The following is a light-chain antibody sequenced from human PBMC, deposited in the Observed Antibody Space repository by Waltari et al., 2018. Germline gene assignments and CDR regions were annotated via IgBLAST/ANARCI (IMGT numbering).Light chain of an antibody. CDR3: QQYYSTPPT. Sequence: DIVMTQSPDSLAVSLGERATINCKSSQSVLYSSNNKNDLAWYQQKPGQPPKLRIYWASTRESGVPDRFSGSGSGTDFTLTISSLQAEEVAVYYCQQYYSTPPTFGQGTKVEIK. CDR2: WAS. CDR1: QSVLYSSNNKND. V-gene: IGKV4-1*01. J-gene: IGKJ1*01.